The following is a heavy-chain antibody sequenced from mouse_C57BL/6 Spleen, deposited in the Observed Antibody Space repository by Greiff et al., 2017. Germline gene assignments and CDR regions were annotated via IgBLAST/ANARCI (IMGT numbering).Heavy chain of an antibody. CDR1: GYSFTGYC. J-gene: IGHJ1*03. Sequence: VQLQQSGPELVKPGASVKISCKASGYSFTGYCMSWVKQSPEKSLEWIGEINPSTGGTTYNQKFKAKATLTVDKSSSTAYMQLKGLTSEDSAVYCCARRRDYYDCFDVWGTGTTVPVSS. CDR3: ARRRDYYDCFDV. D-gene: IGHD2-4*01. V-gene: IGHV1-42*01. CDR2: INPSTGGT.